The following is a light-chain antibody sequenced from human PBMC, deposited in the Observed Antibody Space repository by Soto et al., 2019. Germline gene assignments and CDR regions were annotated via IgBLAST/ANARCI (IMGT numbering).Light chain of an antibody. CDR2: GAS. CDR1: QSVSSN. V-gene: IGKV3-15*01. CDR3: QQYNNWPFT. Sequence: EIVMTQSPATLSVSPGERATLSCRASQSVSSNLAWYQQKPGQAPRLLIYGASTRATGIPARFSGSGSGTEFTLLISSLQSEDVAVYYCQQYNNWPFTFGQGTKLEIK. J-gene: IGKJ2*01.